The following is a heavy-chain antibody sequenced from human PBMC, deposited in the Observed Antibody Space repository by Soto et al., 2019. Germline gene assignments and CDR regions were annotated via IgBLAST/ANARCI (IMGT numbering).Heavy chain of an antibody. V-gene: IGHV4-31*03. CDR1: GASISSGGYY. Sequence: QVQLQESGPGLVKPSQTLSLTCTVSGASISSGGYYWNWIRQHPGKGLEWIGYIYYSGSTYYNPCLKSRVTSSVDTSKTEFCLKLSSVAAADTSVYYRARDGRARGIAVAGRFWDFELWGRGTLVTVSS. J-gene: IGHJ2*01. CDR2: IYYSGST. D-gene: IGHD6-19*01. CDR3: ARDGRARGIAVAGRFWDFEL.